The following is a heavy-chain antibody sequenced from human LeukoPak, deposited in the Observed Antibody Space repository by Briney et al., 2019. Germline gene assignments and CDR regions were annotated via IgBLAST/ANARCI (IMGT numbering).Heavy chain of an antibody. CDR2: IPYDGSNK. CDR1: GFTFSSYG. J-gene: IGHJ4*02. D-gene: IGHD2-2*01. Sequence: GGSLRLSCAASGFTFSSYGMHWVRQAPGKGLEWVAFIPYDGSNKYYGGSVKGRFTISRDNSKNTLYLQMNSLRAEDTAVYYCAKDQCSSTTCYGSPGYWGQGTLVTVSS. CDR3: AKDQCSSTTCYGSPGY. V-gene: IGHV3-30*02.